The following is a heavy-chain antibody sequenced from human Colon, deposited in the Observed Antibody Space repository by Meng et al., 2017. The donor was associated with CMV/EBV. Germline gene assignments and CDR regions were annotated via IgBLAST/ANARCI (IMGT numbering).Heavy chain of an antibody. D-gene: IGHD3-10*01. V-gene: IGHV3-21*04. Sequence: GGSLRLSCATSGFTFSSYDMAWVRQAPGRGLEWVSSISRDGDFIYYPDSVEGRFSTSRDRSTNILYLHMNSLRVDDTAVYYCARPAYGPGNYYSHWGQGTLVTVSS. J-gene: IGHJ1*01. CDR1: GFTFSSYD. CDR3: ARPAYGPGNYYSH. CDR2: ISRDGDFI.